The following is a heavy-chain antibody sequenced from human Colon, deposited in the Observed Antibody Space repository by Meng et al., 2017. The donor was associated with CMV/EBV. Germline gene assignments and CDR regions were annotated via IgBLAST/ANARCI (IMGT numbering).Heavy chain of an antibody. D-gene: IGHD1-26*01. CDR3: ATSRGPGSYFYGMDA. V-gene: IGHV3-23*03. Sequence: GESLKISCVASGFTFSTYWMHWVRQAPGKGLEWVSLIYSGGGDTYYADSVKGRFTISRDNAKNMLYLQMNSLRAEDTAVYYCATSRGPGSYFYGMDAWGQGTTVTVSS. J-gene: IGHJ6*02. CDR2: IYSGGGDT. CDR1: GFTFSTYW.